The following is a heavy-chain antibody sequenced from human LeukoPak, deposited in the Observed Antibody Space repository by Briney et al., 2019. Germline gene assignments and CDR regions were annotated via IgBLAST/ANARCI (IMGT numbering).Heavy chain of an antibody. CDR2: VHLDGRT. Sequence: SGTLSLTCAVSGGSVTTTNWWTWVRPPPGKGLEWIGEVHLDGRTNYNPSLRSRLTMSVDLSENHVSLKLTSVTAADTAVYYCAREGGYFRPLDYSGQGTLVTVSS. CDR1: GGSVTTTNW. V-gene: IGHV4-4*02. J-gene: IGHJ4*02. CDR3: AREGGYFRPLDY. D-gene: IGHD3-22*01.